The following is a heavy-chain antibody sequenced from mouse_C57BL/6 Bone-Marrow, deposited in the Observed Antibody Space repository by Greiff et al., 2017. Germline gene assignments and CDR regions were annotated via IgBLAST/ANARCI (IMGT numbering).Heavy chain of an antibody. CDR2: ILPGSGST. V-gene: IGHV1-9*01. J-gene: IGHJ2*01. CDR3: ARSCITTVVELD. CDR1: GYTFTGYW. D-gene: IGHD1-1*01. Sequence: QVQLKESGAELMKPGASVKLSCKATGYTFTGYWIEWVKQRPGHGLEWIGEILPGSGSTNYTEKFKGKATFTADTSSNTAYKQHSSLTTEDSAIYYCARSCITTVVELDWGQGTTRTGSA.